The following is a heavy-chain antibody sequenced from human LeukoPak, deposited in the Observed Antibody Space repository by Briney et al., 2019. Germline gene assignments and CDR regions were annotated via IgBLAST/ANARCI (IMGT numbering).Heavy chain of an antibody. V-gene: IGHV1-46*01. D-gene: IGHD3-22*01. CDR3: ARRTYYYDSSGYYHYYFDY. Sequence: ASVKVSCKASGYTFTSYYMHWVRQAPGQGLEWMGIINPSGGSTSYAQKFQGRVTMTRDTSTSTVYMELSSLRSEDTAVYYCARRTYYYDSSGYYHYYFDYWGQGTLVTVSS. CDR2: INPSGGST. CDR1: GYTFTSYY. J-gene: IGHJ4*02.